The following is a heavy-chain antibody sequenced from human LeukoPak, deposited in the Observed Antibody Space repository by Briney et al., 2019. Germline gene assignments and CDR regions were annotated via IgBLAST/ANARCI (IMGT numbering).Heavy chain of an antibody. J-gene: IGHJ4*02. CDR1: GGSISSSRYY. CDR3: ASHSGDSALWDY. D-gene: IGHD2-21*02. CDR2: IYYSGST. V-gene: IGHV4-39*01. Sequence: PSETLSLTCTVSGGSISSSRYYWGWIRQPPGQGLEWIGSIYYSGSTYYNLSLKSRVTISVDTSKNQFSLKLSSVTAADTAVYYCASHSGDSALWDYWGQGTLVTVSS.